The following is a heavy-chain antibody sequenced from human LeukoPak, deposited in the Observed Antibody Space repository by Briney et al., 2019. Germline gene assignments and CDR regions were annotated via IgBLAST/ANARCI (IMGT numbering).Heavy chain of an antibody. CDR3: ARDTITFGGVIFDY. Sequence: GASVKVSCKVSGYTLTELSMHWVRQAPGKGLEWMGGFDPEDGETIYAQKFQGRVTMTEDTSTDTAYMELSSLRSEDTAVYYCARDTITFGGVIFDYWGQGTLVTVSS. V-gene: IGHV1-24*01. CDR1: GYTLTELS. D-gene: IGHD3-16*01. CDR2: FDPEDGET. J-gene: IGHJ4*02.